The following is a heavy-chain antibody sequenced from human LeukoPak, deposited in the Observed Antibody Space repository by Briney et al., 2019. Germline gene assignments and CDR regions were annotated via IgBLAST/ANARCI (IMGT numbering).Heavy chain of an antibody. CDR1: GFTFSSYS. D-gene: IGHD3-9*01. CDR3: ARDILTGYSFDY. V-gene: IGHV3-21*01. J-gene: IGHJ4*02. CDR2: ISSSSSYI. Sequence: GGSLRLSCAASGFTFSSYSMNWVRQAPGKGLEWVSSISSSSSYIYYADSVKGRFTISRDNAKNSLYLQMNSLRAEDTAVYYCARDILTGYSFDYWGQGTLVTVSS.